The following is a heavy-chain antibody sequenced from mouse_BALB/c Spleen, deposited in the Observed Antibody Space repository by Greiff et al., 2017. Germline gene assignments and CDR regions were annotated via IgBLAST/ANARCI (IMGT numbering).Heavy chain of an antibody. V-gene: IGHV1-14*01. CDR1: GYTFTSYV. CDR2: INPYNDGT. CDR3: ARGATAPYYYAMDY. J-gene: IGHJ4*01. Sequence: EVQLVESGPELVKPGASVKMSCKASGYTFTSYVMHWVKQKPGQGLEWIGYINPYNDGTKYNEKFKGKATLTSDKSSSTAYMELSSLTSEDSAVYYCARGATAPYYYAMDYWGQGTSVTVSS. D-gene: IGHD1-2*01.